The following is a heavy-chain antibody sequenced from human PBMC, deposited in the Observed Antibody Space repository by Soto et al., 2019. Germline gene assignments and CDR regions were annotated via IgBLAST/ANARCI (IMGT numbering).Heavy chain of an antibody. J-gene: IGHJ6*03. CDR2: IYDSGVT. Sequence: SHALSLTCSVSGAIVTSGENYWSWVRQPPGKGLEWLGYIYDSGVTSYTPALKSRVTLSLDRPNNQVSLKLRSVTAADTAVYFLVRDLANGDTGKVWGTWT. CDR3: VRDLANGDTGKV. D-gene: IGHD2-8*01. CDR1: GAIVTSGENY. V-gene: IGHV4-30-4*08.